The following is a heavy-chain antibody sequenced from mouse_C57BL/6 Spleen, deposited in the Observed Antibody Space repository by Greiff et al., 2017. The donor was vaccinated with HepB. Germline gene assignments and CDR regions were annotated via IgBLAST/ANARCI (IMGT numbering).Heavy chain of an antibody. CDR3: ARSVDYDGWYFDV. D-gene: IGHD2-4*01. V-gene: IGHV14-3*01. J-gene: IGHJ1*03. CDR2: IDPANGNT. Sequence: VQLKESVAELVRPGASVKLSCTASGFNIKNTYMHWVKQRPEQGLEWIGRIDPANGNTKYAPKFQGKATITADTSSNTAYLQLSSLTSEDTAIYYCARSVDYDGWYFDVWGTGTTVTVSS. CDR1: GFNIKNTY.